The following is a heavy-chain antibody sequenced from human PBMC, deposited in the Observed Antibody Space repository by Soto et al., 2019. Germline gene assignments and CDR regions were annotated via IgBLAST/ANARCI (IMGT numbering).Heavy chain of an antibody. J-gene: IGHJ4*02. CDR3: ARDPPPPDY. CDR2: ISAYNGNT. Sequence: QVQLVQSGAEVKKPGASVKVSCKASGYTFASYAISWMRQAPGQGLEWMGWISAYNGNTNYAQKLQGRVTMTTDTSTRRADMELRSLRSDDTAVYYCARDPPPPDYWGQGTLVTVSS. V-gene: IGHV1-18*01. CDR1: GYTFASYA.